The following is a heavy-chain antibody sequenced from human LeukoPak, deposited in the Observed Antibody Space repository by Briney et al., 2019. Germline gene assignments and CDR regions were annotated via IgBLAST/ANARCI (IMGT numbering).Heavy chain of an antibody. CDR3: ATLVWSGYYRVDY. CDR2: VDPEDGEI. CDR1: GYTFTKYF. V-gene: IGHV1-69-2*01. J-gene: IGHJ4*02. Sequence: GASVKVSCKASGYTFTKYFIHWVQQAPGKGLEWMGRVDPEDGEIVYAAMFQGRVAITADTSTDTAYMEMTSLTSEDTAVYYCATLVWSGYYRVDYWGQGTLVTVSS. D-gene: IGHD3-3*01.